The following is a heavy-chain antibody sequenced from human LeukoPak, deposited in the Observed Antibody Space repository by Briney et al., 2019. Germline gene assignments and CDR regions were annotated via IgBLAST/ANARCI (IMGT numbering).Heavy chain of an antibody. J-gene: IGHJ6*03. CDR2: ISTSGSTV. V-gene: IGHV3-48*01. CDR1: GFTFSRYT. CDR3: ARDGNYDLWSGPSFYYYHMDV. D-gene: IGHD3-3*01. Sequence: GGSLRLSCEASGFTFSRYTINWVRQAPGKGLEWVSHISTSGSTVYYADSVKGRFTISRDNVKNSLYLQMNSLRAEDTAVYYCARDGNYDLWSGPSFYYYHMDVWGRGTTVTVSS.